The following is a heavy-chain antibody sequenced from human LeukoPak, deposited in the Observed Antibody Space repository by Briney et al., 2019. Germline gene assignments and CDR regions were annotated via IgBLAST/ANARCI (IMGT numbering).Heavy chain of an antibody. Sequence: GASVKVSCKASGYTFTDYYMHWVQQAPGKGLEWMGRVDPEDGETIYAEKFQGRVTITADTSTDTAYMELSSLRSEDTAVYYCANRIFGVVPRGYWGQGTLVTVSP. CDR2: VDPEDGET. J-gene: IGHJ4*02. V-gene: IGHV1-69-2*01. D-gene: IGHD3-3*01. CDR1: GYTFTDYY. CDR3: ANRIFGVVPRGY.